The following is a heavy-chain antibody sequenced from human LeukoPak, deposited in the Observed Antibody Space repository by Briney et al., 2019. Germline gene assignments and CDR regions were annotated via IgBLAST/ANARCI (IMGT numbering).Heavy chain of an antibody. CDR3: ARPQGPYCSSTSCYVDY. CDR1: GYSISSGYY. Sequence: ASETLSLTCAVSGYSISSGYYWGWIRQPPGKGLEWIGIIYHSGNTYYNPSLKSRVTISVDTSKNQFSLKLSSVTAADTAVYYCARPQGPYCSSTSCYVDYWGQGTLVTVSS. V-gene: IGHV4-38-2*01. CDR2: IYHSGNT. D-gene: IGHD2-2*01. J-gene: IGHJ4*02.